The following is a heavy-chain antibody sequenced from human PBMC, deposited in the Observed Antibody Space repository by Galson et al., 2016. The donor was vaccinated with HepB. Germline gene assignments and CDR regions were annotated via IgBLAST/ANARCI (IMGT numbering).Heavy chain of an antibody. CDR1: GFTFSSYG. CDR2: IWSDETNK. CDR3: ARGNYNAGSPRPHWFDP. V-gene: IGHV3-33*01. J-gene: IGHJ5*02. Sequence: SLRLSCAASGFTFSSYGMHWVRQAPGKGLEWVAIIWSDETNKYYADSVKGRFTISRDNSKNTLYLQMNSLRAEDTAVYYCARGNYNAGSPRPHWFDPWGQGTLVTVSS. D-gene: IGHD3-10*01.